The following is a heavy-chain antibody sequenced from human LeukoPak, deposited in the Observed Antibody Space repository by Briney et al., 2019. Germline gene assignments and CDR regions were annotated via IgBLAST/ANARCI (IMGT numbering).Heavy chain of an antibody. J-gene: IGHJ4*02. V-gene: IGHV4-39*01. D-gene: IGHD5-12*01. CDR3: ARLYRRGYSGYESAPDY. CDR2: IYYSGST. Sequence: PSETLSLTCTVSGGSISSSSYYWGWIRQPPGKGLEWIGSIYYSGSTYYNPSLKSRVTISVDTSKNQFSLKLSSVTAADTAVYYCARLYRRGYSGYESAPDYWGQGTLVTVSS. CDR1: GGSISSSSYY.